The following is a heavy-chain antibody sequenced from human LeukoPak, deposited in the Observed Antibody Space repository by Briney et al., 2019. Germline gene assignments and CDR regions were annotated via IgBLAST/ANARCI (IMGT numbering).Heavy chain of an antibody. CDR1: GFTFSSYG. V-gene: IGHV3-30*18. CDR3: AKEGYGDYILDY. J-gene: IGHJ4*02. D-gene: IGHD4-17*01. Sequence: PGRSLRLSCAASGFTFSSYGMHWVRQAPGKGLEWVAVISYDGSNKYYADSVKGRFTISRDNPKNTLYLQMNSLRAEDTAVYYCAKEGYGDYILDYWGQGTLVTVSS. CDR2: ISYDGSNK.